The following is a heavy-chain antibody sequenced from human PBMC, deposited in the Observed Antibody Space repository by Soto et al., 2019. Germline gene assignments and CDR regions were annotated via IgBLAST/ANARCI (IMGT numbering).Heavy chain of an antibody. D-gene: IGHD2-15*01. CDR2: VNHGGST. J-gene: IGHJ4*02. Sequence: SETLSLTCAVSGGSFSGSFWGWIRQPPGKGLEWIGEVNHGGSTNYNPSLKSRVTISSDTSKNHFSLTLRSVTAADTAVYYCARAAVAAGGPFDKWGQGALVTVSS. CDR1: GGSFSGSF. CDR3: ARAAVAAGGPFDK. V-gene: IGHV4-34*01.